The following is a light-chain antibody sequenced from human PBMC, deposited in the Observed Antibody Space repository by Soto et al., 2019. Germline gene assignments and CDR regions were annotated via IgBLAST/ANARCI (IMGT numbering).Light chain of an antibody. J-gene: IGLJ2*01. V-gene: IGLV2-11*01. CDR3: QAWDSSTAV. CDR1: SSDVGGYNY. CDR2: DVT. Sequence: QSVLTQPRSVSGSPGQSVTISCTGTSSDVGGYNYVSWYQQYPGKAPKPMIYDVTKRPSGVPDRFSGSKSGNTASLTISGLQAEDEADYYCQAWDSSTAVFGGGTKLTVL.